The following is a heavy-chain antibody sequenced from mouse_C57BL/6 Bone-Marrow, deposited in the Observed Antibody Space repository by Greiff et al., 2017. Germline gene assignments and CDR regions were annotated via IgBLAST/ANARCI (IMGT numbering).Heavy chain of an antibody. J-gene: IGHJ2*01. D-gene: IGHD2-4*01. CDR1: GFNIKDDY. CDR2: IDPENGDT. V-gene: IGHV14-4*01. CDR3: TAYDYDLDY. Sequence: EVKLKESGAELVRPGASVKLSCTASGFNIKDDYMHWVKQRPEQGLEWIGWIDPENGDTEYASKFQGKATITADTSSNTAYLQLSSLTSEDTAVYYCTAYDYDLDYWGQGTTLTVSS.